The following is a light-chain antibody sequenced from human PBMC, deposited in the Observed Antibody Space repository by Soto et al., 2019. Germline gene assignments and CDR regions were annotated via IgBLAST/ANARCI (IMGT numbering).Light chain of an antibody. V-gene: IGLV2-8*01. CDR3: SSYGGTNNLL. CDR2: EVH. J-gene: IGLJ2*01. CDR1: SSDVGGYKY. Sequence: QSVLTQPPSASGSPGQSVTISCTGTSSDVGGYKYVSWYQQHPGKAPKLMIFEVHKRPSGVPDRFSGSKSGNTASLTVSGLQDEDAAYYYCSSYGGTNNLLFGGGTKLTVL.